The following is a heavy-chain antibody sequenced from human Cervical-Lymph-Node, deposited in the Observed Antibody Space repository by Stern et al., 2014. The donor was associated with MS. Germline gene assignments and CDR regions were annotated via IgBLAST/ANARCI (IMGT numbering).Heavy chain of an antibody. CDR2: INPNNGGT. D-gene: IGHD3-22*01. Sequence: VQLVQSGADVKKPGASVKVSCKASGYTFTGYLLHWVRQAPGQGLEWMGGINPNNGGTTYAQNFQGRVTLTRDTTISTAYMELSSLRSDDTAFYYCAREGHYYDTTGYLAHWGQGTLLTVSS. CDR1: GYTFTGYL. CDR3: AREGHYYDTTGYLAH. V-gene: IGHV1-2*02. J-gene: IGHJ5*02.